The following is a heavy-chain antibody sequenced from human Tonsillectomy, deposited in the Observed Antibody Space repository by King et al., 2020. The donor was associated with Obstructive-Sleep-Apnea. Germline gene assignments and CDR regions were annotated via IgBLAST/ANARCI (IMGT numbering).Heavy chain of an antibody. CDR3: ARDLDAGNTNWFDP. Sequence: VQLVESGGGLVQPGGSLRLSCAASRFSFSTYWMSWVRQAPGKGLEWVANIKEDGSQKYYVDSVGGRFTISRDNVKNSLYLQMNSLRVDDTAMYYCARDLDAGNTNWFDPGGQGTLVTVSS. CDR1: RFSFSTYW. J-gene: IGHJ5*02. D-gene: IGHD4-23*01. V-gene: IGHV3-7*01. CDR2: IKEDGSQK.